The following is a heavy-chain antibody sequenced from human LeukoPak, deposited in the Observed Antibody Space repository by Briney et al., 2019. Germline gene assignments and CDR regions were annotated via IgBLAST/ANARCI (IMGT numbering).Heavy chain of an antibody. D-gene: IGHD6-13*01. J-gene: IGHJ3*02. CDR2: IYHSGST. Sequence: SETLPLTCTVSGGSISSGGYYWSWIRQPPGKGLEWIGYIYHSGSTYYNPSLKSRVTISVDRSKNQFSLKLSSVTAADTAVYYCARVRLIGAAAHNDAFDIWGQGTMVTVSS. CDR3: ARVRLIGAAAHNDAFDI. V-gene: IGHV4-30-2*01. CDR1: GGSISSGGYY.